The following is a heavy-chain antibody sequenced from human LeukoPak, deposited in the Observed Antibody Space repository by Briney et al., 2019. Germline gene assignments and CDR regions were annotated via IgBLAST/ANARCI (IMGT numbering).Heavy chain of an antibody. Sequence: SQTLSLTCTVSGGSISSGGHYWSWIRQHPGKDLKWIGYIYQTGSTYYSPSLKSRLTISLDTSKNQLSLKLSSVTAADTAVYYCARAGSGYLVDYWGQGTLVTVSS. V-gene: IGHV4-31*03. J-gene: IGHJ4*02. CDR1: GGSISSGGHY. D-gene: IGHD5-12*01. CDR2: IYQTGST. CDR3: ARAGSGYLVDY.